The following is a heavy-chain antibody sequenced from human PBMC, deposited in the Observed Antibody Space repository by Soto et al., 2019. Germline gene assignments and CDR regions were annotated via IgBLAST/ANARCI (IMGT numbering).Heavy chain of an antibody. Sequence: PGGSLRLSCAASGFTFSSYAMSWVRQAPGKGLEWVSAISGSGGSTYYADSVKGRFTISRDNSKNTLYLQMNSLRAEDTAVYYCACPVEVAGQLIDYWGQGTLVTAPQ. J-gene: IGHJ4*02. D-gene: IGHD6-19*01. CDR3: ACPVEVAGQLIDY. CDR1: GFTFSSYA. CDR2: ISGSGGST. V-gene: IGHV3-23*01.